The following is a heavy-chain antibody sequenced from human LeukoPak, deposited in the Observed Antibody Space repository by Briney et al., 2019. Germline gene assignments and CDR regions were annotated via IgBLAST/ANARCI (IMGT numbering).Heavy chain of an antibody. CDR1: GGSISSGSYY. V-gene: IGHV4-61*02. J-gene: IGHJ4*02. Sequence: PSQTLSLTCTVSGGSISSGSYYWSWIRQPAGKGLEWIGRIYTSGSTNYNPSLKSRVTISVDTSKNQFSLKLSSVTAADTAVYYCARDGGSGWSAALDYRGQGTLVTVSS. D-gene: IGHD6-19*01. CDR2: IYTSGST. CDR3: ARDGGSGWSAALDY.